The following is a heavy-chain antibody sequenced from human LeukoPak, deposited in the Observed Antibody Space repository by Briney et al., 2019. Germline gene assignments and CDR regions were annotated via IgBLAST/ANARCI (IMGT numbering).Heavy chain of an antibody. CDR3: ARSIVVVPAAMGDYYYYYMDV. CDR2: INHSGST. D-gene: IGHD2-2*01. J-gene: IGHJ6*03. V-gene: IGHV4-34*01. CDR1: GGSFSGYY. Sequence: SETLSLACAVYGGSFSGYYWSWIRQPPGKGLEWIGEINHSGSTNYNPSLKSRVTISVDTSKNQFSLKLSSVTAADTAVYYCARSIVVVPAAMGDYYYYYMDVWGKGTTVTVSS.